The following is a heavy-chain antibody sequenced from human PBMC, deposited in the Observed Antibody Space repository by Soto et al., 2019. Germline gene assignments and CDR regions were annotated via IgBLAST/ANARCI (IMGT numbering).Heavy chain of an antibody. CDR2: IYSGGST. D-gene: IGHD6-19*01. CDR1: GFTVSSNY. CDR3: AREGDGSGWYDAGDGTNAFDI. Sequence: GGSLRLSCAASGFTVSSNYMSWVRQAPGKGLEWVSVIYSGGSTYYADSVKGRFTISRDNSKNTLYLQMNSLRAEDTAVYYCAREGDGSGWYDAGDGTNAFDIWGQGTMVTVSS. V-gene: IGHV3-66*01. J-gene: IGHJ3*02.